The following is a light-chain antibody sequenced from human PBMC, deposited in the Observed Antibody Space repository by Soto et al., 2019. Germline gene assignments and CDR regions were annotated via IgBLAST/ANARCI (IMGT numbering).Light chain of an antibody. CDR2: KAS. J-gene: IGKJ1*01. CDR3: QQYNSYSPT. V-gene: IGKV1-5*03. CDR1: QSIGVW. Sequence: DIQMTQSPSTLSASVGYRVTITCRASQSIGVWLAWYQQKAGKAPNLLIYKASRLESGVPSRFSGSGSETEFTLTISGLQPGDSATYYCQQYNSYSPTFGQGTKV.